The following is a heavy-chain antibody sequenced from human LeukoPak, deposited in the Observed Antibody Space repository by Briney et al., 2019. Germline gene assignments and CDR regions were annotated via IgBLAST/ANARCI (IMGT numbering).Heavy chain of an antibody. CDR2: IYYSGST. D-gene: IGHD1-14*01. V-gene: IGHV4-59*01. Sequence: SETLSLTCTVSGGSISSYYWSWIRQPPGKGLEWIGYIYYSGSTNYNPTLNSRVTISVDTSKNQFSLKLNSVTAADTAVYYCARGTSSIDYWGQGTLVTVSS. J-gene: IGHJ4*02. CDR3: ARGTSSIDY. CDR1: GGSISSYY.